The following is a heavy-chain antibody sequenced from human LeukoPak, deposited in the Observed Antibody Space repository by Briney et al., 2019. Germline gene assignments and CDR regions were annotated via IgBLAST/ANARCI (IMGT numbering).Heavy chain of an antibody. CDR3: AKDSPGPFIVVVPAAMDY. Sequence: GGSLRLSCAASGFTFSSYAMSWVRQAPGKGLERVSAISGSGGSTYYADSVKGRFTISRDNSKNTLYLQMNSLRAEDTAVYYCAKDSPGPFIVVVPAAMDYWGQGTLVTVSS. CDR2: ISGSGGST. J-gene: IGHJ4*02. CDR1: GFTFSSYA. V-gene: IGHV3-23*01. D-gene: IGHD2-2*01.